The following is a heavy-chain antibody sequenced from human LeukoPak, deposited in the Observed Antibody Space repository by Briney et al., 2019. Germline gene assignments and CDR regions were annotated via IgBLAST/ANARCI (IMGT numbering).Heavy chain of an antibody. D-gene: IGHD2-15*01. V-gene: IGHV3-7*01. CDR3: ARENSGGSCDY. J-gene: IGHJ4*02. CDR2: IKQDGSEK. CDR1: GFTFSSYW. Sequence: PGGSLRLSCAASGFTFSSYWMSWVRQAPGKGLEWVANIKQDGSEKYYVDSVKGRFTISRDNAKNSLYLQMNSLRAEDTAAYYCARENSGGSCDYWGQGTLVTVSS.